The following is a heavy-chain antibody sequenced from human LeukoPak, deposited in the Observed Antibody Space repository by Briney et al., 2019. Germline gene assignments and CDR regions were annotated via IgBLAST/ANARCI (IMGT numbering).Heavy chain of an antibody. Sequence: GASVKVSCKASGYTFTSNYMLWVRQAPGQGLEWMGIINPSGGSTSYAQKFQGRVTMTRNTSISTAYMELSSLRSEDTAVYYCARGGTIFGVVITIPHYYYYGMDVWGQGTTVTVSS. D-gene: IGHD3-3*01. CDR1: GYTFTSNY. J-gene: IGHJ6*02. CDR2: INPSGGST. CDR3: ARGGTIFGVVITIPHYYYYGMDV. V-gene: IGHV1-46*01.